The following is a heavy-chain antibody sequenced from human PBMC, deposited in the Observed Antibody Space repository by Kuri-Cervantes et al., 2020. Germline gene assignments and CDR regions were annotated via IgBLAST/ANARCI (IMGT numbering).Heavy chain of an antibody. V-gene: IGHV4-34*01. CDR3: ARGPYYDILTGYYWYYYYYGMDV. CDR2: INHSGST. J-gene: IGHJ6*02. Sequence: SETLSLTCTVSGGSISSYYWSWIRQPPGKGLEWIGEINHSGSTNYNPSLKSRVTISVDTSKNQFSLKLSSVTAADTAVYYCARGPYYDILTGYYWYYYYYGMDVWGQGTTVTVSS. D-gene: IGHD3-9*01. CDR1: GGSISSYY.